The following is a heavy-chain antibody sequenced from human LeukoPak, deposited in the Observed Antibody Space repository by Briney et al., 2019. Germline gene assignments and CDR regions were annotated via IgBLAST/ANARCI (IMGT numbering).Heavy chain of an antibody. CDR2: ISYDGSNE. CDR1: GFIFSIYR. V-gene: IGHV3-30*03. CDR3: ARPYYYGSESYQYRYYLDY. J-gene: IGHJ4*02. D-gene: IGHD3-10*01. Sequence: RSLSLSCAASGFIFSIYRMHWVRQAPGKGLEWVAVISYDGSNEYYADSVKGRFTISRDNSKNTLYLQMNSLRAEDTAVYYCARPYYYGSESYQYRYYLDYWGQGTLVTVSS.